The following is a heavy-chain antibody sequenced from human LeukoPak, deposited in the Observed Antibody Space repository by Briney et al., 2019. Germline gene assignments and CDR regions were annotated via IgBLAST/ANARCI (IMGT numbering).Heavy chain of an antibody. V-gene: IGHV3-73*01. CDR3: ARDLSGVTGYTYGRGIDY. D-gene: IGHD5-18*01. Sequence: GGSLRLSCAASGFTFSGSALHWVRQASGKGPEWVGRIRSTANGYATACAASVKGRFTISRDDSKNTLYLQMNSLRAEDTAVYYCARDLSGVTGYTYGRGIDYWGQGTLVTVSS. CDR2: IRSTANGYAT. CDR1: GFTFSGSA. J-gene: IGHJ4*02.